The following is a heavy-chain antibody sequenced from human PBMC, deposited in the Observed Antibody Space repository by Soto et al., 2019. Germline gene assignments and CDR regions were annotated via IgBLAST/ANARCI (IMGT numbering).Heavy chain of an antibody. CDR2: MNPNSGNT. Sequence: ASVKVSCKASGYTFTSYDINWVRQATGQGLEWMGWMNPNSGNTGYAQKFQGRVTMTRKTSISTAYMELSSLRSEDTAVYYCARGPPYYYDSSGYYIDAFDIWGQGTMVTVSS. CDR3: ARGPPYYYDSSGYYIDAFDI. J-gene: IGHJ3*02. V-gene: IGHV1-8*01. D-gene: IGHD3-22*01. CDR1: GYTFTSYD.